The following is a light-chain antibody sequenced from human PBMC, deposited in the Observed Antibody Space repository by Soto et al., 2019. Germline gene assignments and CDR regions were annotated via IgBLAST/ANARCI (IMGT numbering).Light chain of an antibody. J-gene: IGKJ1*01. CDR1: QSVSSY. CDR2: DAS. Sequence: EIVLTQSPATLSLSPGERATLSCRASQSVSSYLAWYQQKPGQAPRLLIYDASNRGTGIPARFSGSGSGTDFTLTISSLEPVDLSVYYGQQRSNWPRTFGQGTKVEIK. V-gene: IGKV3-11*01. CDR3: QQRSNWPRT.